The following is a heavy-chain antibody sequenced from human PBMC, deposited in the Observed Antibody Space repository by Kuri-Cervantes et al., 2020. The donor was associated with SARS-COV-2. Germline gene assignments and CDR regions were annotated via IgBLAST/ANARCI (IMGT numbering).Heavy chain of an antibody. D-gene: IGHD3-3*01. J-gene: IGHJ5*02. Sequence: SETLSLTCTVSGGSISSSDYYWDWIRQPPGKGLEWIGSIYYSGSTYNNPSLKSRVTISADTSKNQFSLRPRSVAAADTAVYYCARRQPTVFGAADWFDPWGRGTLVTVSS. CDR1: GGSISSSDYY. CDR2: IYYSGST. CDR3: ARRQPTVFGAADWFDP. V-gene: IGHV4-39*01.